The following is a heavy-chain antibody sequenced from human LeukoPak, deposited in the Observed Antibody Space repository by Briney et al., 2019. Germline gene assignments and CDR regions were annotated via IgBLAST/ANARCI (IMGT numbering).Heavy chain of an antibody. CDR2: VSHGGNDH. CDR3: AKAIHTDIVLMVYAIGEYYYYGMDV. V-gene: IGHV3-30*18. J-gene: IGHJ6*02. D-gene: IGHD2-8*01. CDR1: GFSFNNYG. Sequence: PGGSLRLSCAASGFSFNNYGMHWVRQTPGQGLERVAVVSHGGNDHYYADSVKGRFTISRDNSKNTLYLQMNSLRAEDTAVYYCAKAIHTDIVLMVYAIGEYYYYGMDVWGQGTTVTVSS.